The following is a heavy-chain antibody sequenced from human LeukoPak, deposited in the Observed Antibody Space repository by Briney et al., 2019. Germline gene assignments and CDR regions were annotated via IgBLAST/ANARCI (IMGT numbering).Heavy chain of an antibody. CDR1: GGSISSYY. V-gene: IGHV4-59*01. J-gene: IGHJ6*03. D-gene: IGHD2-2*01. CDR2: IYYSGST. Sequence: SETLSLTCTVSGGSISSYYWSWIRQPPGKGLEWIGYIYYSGSTKYNPSLKSRVTISVDTSKNQFSLKLSSVTAADTAVYYCARGPAASYYYYYYMDVWGKGTTVTVSS. CDR3: ARGPAASYYYYYYMDV.